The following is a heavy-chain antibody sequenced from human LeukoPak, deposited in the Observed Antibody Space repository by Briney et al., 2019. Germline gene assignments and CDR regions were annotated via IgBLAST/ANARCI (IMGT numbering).Heavy chain of an antibody. V-gene: IGHV4-34*01. CDR3: ARVESATGAFDI. J-gene: IGHJ3*02. CDR1: GGSITSYY. CDR2: INHSGST. D-gene: IGHD3-3*01. Sequence: SETLSLTCAVSGGSITSYYCSWIRQPPGKGLEWIGEINHSGSTNYNPSLKSRVTISVDTSKNQFSLKLSSVTAADTAVYYCARVESATGAFDIWGQGTMVTVSS.